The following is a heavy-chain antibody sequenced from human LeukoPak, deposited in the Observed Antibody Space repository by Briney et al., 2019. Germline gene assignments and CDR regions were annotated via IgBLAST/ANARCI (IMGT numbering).Heavy chain of an antibody. V-gene: IGHV3-53*04. J-gene: IGHJ6*02. CDR3: ARDHCVSSGCYEDYYYGMDV. CDR1: GFTVSSNY. Sequence: GGSLRLSCAASGFTVSSNYMSWVRQAPGKGLEWVSVIYSGGSTYYADSVKGRFTISRHNSKNTLYLQMNSLRAEDTAVYYCARDHCVSSGCYEDYYYGMDVWGRGTTVTVSS. CDR2: IYSGGST. D-gene: IGHD6-25*01.